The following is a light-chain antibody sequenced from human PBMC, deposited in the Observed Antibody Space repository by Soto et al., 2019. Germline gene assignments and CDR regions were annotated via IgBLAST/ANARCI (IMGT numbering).Light chain of an antibody. V-gene: IGLV1-40*01. Sequence: QSVLTQPPSVSGAPGQRVTISCTGSSANIGAAYNVDWYQQLPGTAPKLLIYGNNNRPSGVPARFSGSKSGTSASLAIAGLQGEDEADYFCTSYTAKNTLVFGTGTKVTVL. CDR3: TSYTAKNTLV. J-gene: IGLJ1*01. CDR1: SANIGAAYN. CDR2: GNN.